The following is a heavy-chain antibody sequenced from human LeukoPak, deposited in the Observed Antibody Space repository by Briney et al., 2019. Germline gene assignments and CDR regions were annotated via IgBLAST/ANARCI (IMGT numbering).Heavy chain of an antibody. CDR1: GYSISSSNW. Sequence: SDTLSLTCAVSGYSISSSNWWGWIRPPPGKGLEWIGYIYYSGSTYYNPSLKSRVTMSVDTSKNQFSLKLSSVTAVDTAVYYCARRAPALFGAFDIWGQGTMVTVSS. CDR2: IYYSGST. D-gene: IGHD3-3*01. J-gene: IGHJ3*02. CDR3: ARRAPALFGAFDI. V-gene: IGHV4-28*01.